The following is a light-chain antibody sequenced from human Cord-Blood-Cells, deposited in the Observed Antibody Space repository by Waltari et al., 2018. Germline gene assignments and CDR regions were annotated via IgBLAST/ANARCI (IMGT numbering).Light chain of an antibody. Sequence: EMVLTQSPGSLSLSPGKRATLSCRASQRVSSSYLAWYQQKPGQAPRLLIYGANSRATGIPDRFSGSGSGTDFTLTLSRLEPEDFVVYYGQQYGSSPYTFGQGTKLEMK. CDR1: QRVSSSY. CDR3: QQYGSSPYT. J-gene: IGKJ2*01. CDR2: GAN. V-gene: IGKV3-20*01.